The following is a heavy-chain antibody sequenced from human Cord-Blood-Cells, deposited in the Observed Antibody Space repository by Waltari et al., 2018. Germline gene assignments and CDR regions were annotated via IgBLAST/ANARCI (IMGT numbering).Heavy chain of an antibody. CDR3: ASRTIGVVAATLLGAFDI. J-gene: IGHJ3*02. CDR1: GGSFSGYY. Sequence: QLQLQQWGAGRLKPSETMSLTSAAYGGSFSGYYWSWIRQRPGKGLGWVGESNHSGSTNNYPYLKSRVRISVDTDKNQVSLKLSSVTAADTDVYYCASRTIGVVAATLLGAFDIWGQGTMVTVSS. D-gene: IGHD2-15*01. V-gene: IGHV4-34*01. CDR2: SNHSGST.